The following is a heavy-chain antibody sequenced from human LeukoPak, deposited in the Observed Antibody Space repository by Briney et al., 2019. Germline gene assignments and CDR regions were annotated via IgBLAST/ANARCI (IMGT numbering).Heavy chain of an antibody. CDR3: ARLGLPNAFDI. D-gene: IGHD1-26*01. V-gene: IGHV4-59*08. CDR2: FHYSGNT. J-gene: IGHJ3*02. Sequence: PSETLSLTCTVSGGSISSYYWIWIRQPPGKGLEYTGYFHYSGNTNYNPSLKSRVTISVDTSRKQFSLKLNSVTAADTALYYCARLGLPNAFDIWGQGTLVTVSS. CDR1: GGSISSYY.